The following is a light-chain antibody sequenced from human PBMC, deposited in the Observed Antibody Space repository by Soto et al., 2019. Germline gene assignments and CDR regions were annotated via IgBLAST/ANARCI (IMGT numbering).Light chain of an antibody. V-gene: IGKV3-20*01. CDR2: DAS. CDR1: QSVGRNY. Sequence: EIVLTQSPGTLSLSPGERATLSCRASQSVGRNYIAWYQQKPGQAPRLLIYDASSRATGIPDSFSGSGSGTDFTLNISRLEPEDFAVYYCHQYAASPLTFGQGTKVEIK. J-gene: IGKJ1*01. CDR3: HQYAASPLT.